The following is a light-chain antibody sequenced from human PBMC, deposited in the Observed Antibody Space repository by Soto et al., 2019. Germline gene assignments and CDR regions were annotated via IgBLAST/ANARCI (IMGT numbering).Light chain of an antibody. V-gene: IGKV3-15*01. CDR3: QQYNNWPQT. Sequence: EIVMTQSPATLSVSPGERATVSCRASQSVRTSIAWYQHKPGQAPRLLIYGASTRATGIPARISGSGSGTEFTLTISSLQSEDFAVYYCQQYNNWPQTFGQGTKVDI. J-gene: IGKJ1*01. CDR1: QSVRTS. CDR2: GAS.